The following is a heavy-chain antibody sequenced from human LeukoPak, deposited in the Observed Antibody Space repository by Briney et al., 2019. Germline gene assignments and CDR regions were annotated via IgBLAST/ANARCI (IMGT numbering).Heavy chain of an antibody. D-gene: IGHD6-13*01. CDR3: ARMEYSSRFAFDI. Sequence: GGSLRLSCAASGFTFSSYSMNWVRQAPGKGLEWVSSISSSSSYIYYADSVKGRFTISRDNAKNSLYLQMNSLRAEDTAVHYCARMEYSSRFAFDIWGQGTMVTVSS. V-gene: IGHV3-21*01. J-gene: IGHJ3*02. CDR1: GFTFSSYS. CDR2: ISSSSSYI.